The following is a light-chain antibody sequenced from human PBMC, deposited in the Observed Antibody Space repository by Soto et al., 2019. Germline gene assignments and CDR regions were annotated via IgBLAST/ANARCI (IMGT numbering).Light chain of an antibody. J-gene: IGKJ3*01. Sequence: EIVLTQSPGTRSLSPGERATLSCRASQSVSSSDLAWYQQKPDQAPRLLVYGGSSRAIGIPDRFRGSGSGTDSTLTISRLEPEDFAVYYCQYYGNSPFTFGPGTKVDIK. CDR3: QYYGNSPFT. CDR2: GGS. CDR1: QSVSSSD. V-gene: IGKV3-20*01.